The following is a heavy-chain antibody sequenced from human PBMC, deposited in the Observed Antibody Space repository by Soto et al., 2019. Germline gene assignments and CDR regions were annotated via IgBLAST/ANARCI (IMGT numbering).Heavy chain of an antibody. D-gene: IGHD3-3*01. Sequence: ASVKVSCKASGYTFASYYMHWVRQAPGQGLEWMGIINPSGGSTSYAQKFQGRVTMTRDTSTSTVYMELSSLRSEDTAVYYCATLSYDFWSGQGSFDYWGQGTLVTVSS. CDR1: GYTFASYY. V-gene: IGHV1-46*01. CDR3: ATLSYDFWSGQGSFDY. J-gene: IGHJ4*02. CDR2: INPSGGST.